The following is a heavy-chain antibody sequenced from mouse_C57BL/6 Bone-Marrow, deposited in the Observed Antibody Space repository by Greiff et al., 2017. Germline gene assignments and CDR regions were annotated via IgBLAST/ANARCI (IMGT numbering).Heavy chain of an antibody. J-gene: IGHJ4*01. V-gene: IGHV1-72*01. Sequence: QVQLQQPGAELVKPGASVKLSCKASGYTFTSYWMHWVKQRPGRGLEGIGRIDPNSGGTKYNEKFKSKATLTVDKPSSTAYMQLSSLTSEDSAVYYCARSKVGRTRAMDYWGQGTSVTVSS. CDR1: GYTFTSYW. CDR3: ARSKVGRTRAMDY. CDR2: IDPNSGGT.